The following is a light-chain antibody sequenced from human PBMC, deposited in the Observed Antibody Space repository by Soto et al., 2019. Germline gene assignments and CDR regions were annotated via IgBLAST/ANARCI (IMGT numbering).Light chain of an antibody. Sequence: DIQMTQSPSTLSASVGDRVTITCRASQSVTSWLAWYQQKPGKAPKLLIYDASSLESGVPSRFSGRGSGTEFTLTISSLQPDDFETYYCHQYNSYSPTFGAGTKVDI. CDR1: QSVTSW. CDR2: DAS. V-gene: IGKV1-5*01. J-gene: IGKJ4*01. CDR3: HQYNSYSPT.